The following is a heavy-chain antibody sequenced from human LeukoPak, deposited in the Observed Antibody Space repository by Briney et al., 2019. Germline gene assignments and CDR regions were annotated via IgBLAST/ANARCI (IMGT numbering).Heavy chain of an antibody. CDR3: ARCLGYSSPRDSMRRENWFDP. CDR1: GFSFSDYA. D-gene: IGHD6-13*01. CDR2: IYSGGST. J-gene: IGHJ5*02. V-gene: IGHV3-53*01. Sequence: GGSLRLSCAASGFSFSDYAMTWVRQAPGKGLEWVSVIYSGGSTYYADSVKGRFTISRDNSKNTLYLQMNSLRAEDTAVYYCARCLGYSSPRDSMRRENWFDPWGQGTLVTVSS.